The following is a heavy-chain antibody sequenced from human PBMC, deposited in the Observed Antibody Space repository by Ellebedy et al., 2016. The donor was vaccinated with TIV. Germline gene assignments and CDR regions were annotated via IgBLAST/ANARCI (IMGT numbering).Heavy chain of an antibody. V-gene: IGHV4-39*07. CDR2: IYYSGST. Sequence: SETLSLXXTVSGGSISSSSYYWGWIRQPPGKGLEWIGSIYYSGSTYYNPSLKSRVTISVDTSKNQFSLKLSSVTAADTAVYYCASGRYSGSRIDYWGQGTLVTVSS. CDR1: GGSISSSSYY. J-gene: IGHJ4*02. D-gene: IGHD1-26*01. CDR3: ASGRYSGSRIDY.